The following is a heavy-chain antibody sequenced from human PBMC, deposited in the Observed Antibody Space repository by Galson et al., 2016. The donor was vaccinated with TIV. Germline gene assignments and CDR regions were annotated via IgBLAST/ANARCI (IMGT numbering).Heavy chain of an antibody. CDR1: GFSISSGYW. CDR3: ARQGATIVRRGYYYYYGMDV. CDR2: IYQSGGT. V-gene: IGHV4-38-2*01. Sequence: SETLSLTCDVSGFSISSGYWWAWIRQPPGRGLEWIGNIYQSGGTYYTPSPKSRVTISVDTSKNHFSLKLTSVTAADTAVYYCARQGATIVRRGYYYYYGMDVWGQGTTVTVSS. J-gene: IGHJ6*02. D-gene: IGHD3-10*01.